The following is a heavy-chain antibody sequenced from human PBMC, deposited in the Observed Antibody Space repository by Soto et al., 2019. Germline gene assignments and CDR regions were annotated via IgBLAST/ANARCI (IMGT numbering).Heavy chain of an antibody. Sequence: ASVKVSCKASGYTFTVYYMHWARPAPGQGLEWMGWINPNSGGTNYAQRFQGWVTITRDMSISTAYMELSRLSSDDTAVYYCQRGGTFFSDGSCYPRKYCYEYCRHGTLVRASS. CDR2: INPNSGGT. D-gene: IGHD2-15*01. J-gene: IGHJ4*01. CDR1: GYTFTVYY. V-gene: IGHV1-2*04. CDR3: QRGGTFFSDGSCYPRKYCYEY.